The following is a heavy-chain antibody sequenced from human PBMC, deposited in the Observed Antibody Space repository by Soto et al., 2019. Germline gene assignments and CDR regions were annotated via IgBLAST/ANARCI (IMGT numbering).Heavy chain of an antibody. Sequence: QVQLVQSGAEVKKPGASVKVSCKASGYTFTSYDINWVRQATGQGLEWMGWMNPNSGNTGYAQKSQGRVTMTRNTSISTAYMELSSLRSEDTAVYYCARGGDIVVVPAATRRDYYYYYYMDVWGKGTTVTVSS. CDR2: MNPNSGNT. D-gene: IGHD2-2*01. V-gene: IGHV1-8*01. J-gene: IGHJ6*03. CDR3: ARGGDIVVVPAATRRDYYYYYYMDV. CDR1: GYTFTSYD.